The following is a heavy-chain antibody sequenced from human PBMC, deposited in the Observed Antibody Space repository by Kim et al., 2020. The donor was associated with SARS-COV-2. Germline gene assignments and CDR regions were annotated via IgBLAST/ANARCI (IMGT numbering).Heavy chain of an antibody. CDR2: IIPIFGTA. V-gene: IGHV1-69*13. CDR3: ARDNFSSGWSAGNFDY. D-gene: IGHD6-19*01. J-gene: IGHJ4*02. Sequence: SVKVSCKASGGTFSSYAISWVRQAPGQGLEWMGGIIPIFGTANYAQKFQGRVTITADESTSTAYMELSSLRSEDTAVYYCARDNFSSGWSAGNFDYWGQGTLVTVSS. CDR1: GGTFSSYA.